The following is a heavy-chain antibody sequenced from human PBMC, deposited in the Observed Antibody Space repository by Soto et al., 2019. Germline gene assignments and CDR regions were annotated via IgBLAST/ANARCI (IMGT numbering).Heavy chain of an antibody. CDR1: GGTFSSYA. J-gene: IGHJ4*02. CDR2: IIPIFGTA. Sequence: SVKVSCKASGGTFSSYAISWVRQAPGQGLEWMGGIIPIFGTANYAQKFQGRVTITADESTGTAYMELSSLRSEDTVVYYCAWGTRYSSGWYFDDWGQGTLVTVSS. D-gene: IGHD6-19*01. CDR3: AWGTRYSSGWYFDD. V-gene: IGHV1-69*13.